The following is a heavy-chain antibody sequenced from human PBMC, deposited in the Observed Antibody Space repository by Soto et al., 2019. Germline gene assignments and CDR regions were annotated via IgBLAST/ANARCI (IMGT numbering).Heavy chain of an antibody. Sequence: EVQLVESGGGLVQPGGSLRLSCAGSGFTLSDHYIDWVRQAPGKGLEWVGRSRDKAQGYSITYAASVKGRFTTSRDESKNSVYLQMNSLKTEDTAVYYCVTPAEALDTAMLKGLAHWGQGSLVTVSS. CDR3: VTPAEALDTAMLKGLAH. CDR1: GFTLSDHY. CDR2: SRDKAQGYSI. J-gene: IGHJ4*02. D-gene: IGHD5-18*01. V-gene: IGHV3-72*01.